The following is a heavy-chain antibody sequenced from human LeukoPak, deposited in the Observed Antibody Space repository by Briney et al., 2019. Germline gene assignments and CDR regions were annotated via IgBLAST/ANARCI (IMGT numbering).Heavy chain of an antibody. J-gene: IGHJ4*02. CDR3: ARDKIMGPTIFDY. CDR2: IKQDGSEI. D-gene: IGHD1-26*01. V-gene: IGHV3-7*03. CDR1: GFTLSTYW. Sequence: GGSLRLSCAASGFTLSTYWMSWVRQAPGKGLEWVANIKQDGSEIYYMDSVKGRFTISRDNAKNSLYLQMNSLRAEDTAVYYCARDKIMGPTIFDYWGQGTLATVSS.